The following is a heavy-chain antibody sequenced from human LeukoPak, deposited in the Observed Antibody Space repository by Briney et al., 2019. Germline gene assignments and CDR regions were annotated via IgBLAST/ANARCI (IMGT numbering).Heavy chain of an antibody. CDR2: IYYSGST. Sequence: PSETPSLTCTVSGGSISSSSYYWGWIRQPPGKGLEWIGSIYYSGSTYYNPSLKSRVTISVDTSKNQFSLKLSSVTAADTAVYYCARILVAAQKYYYYGMDVWGQGTTVTVSS. V-gene: IGHV4-39*01. CDR3: ARILVAAQKYYYYGMDV. D-gene: IGHD6-6*01. CDR1: GGSISSSSYY. J-gene: IGHJ6*02.